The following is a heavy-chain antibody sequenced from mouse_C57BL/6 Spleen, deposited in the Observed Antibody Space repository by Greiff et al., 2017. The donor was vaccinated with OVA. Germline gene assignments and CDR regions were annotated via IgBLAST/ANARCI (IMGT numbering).Heavy chain of an antibody. CDR1: GFTFSNYW. Sequence: EVKVEESGGGLVQPGGSMKLSCVASGFTFSNYWMNWVRQSPEKGLEWVAQIRLKSDNYATHYAESVKGRFTISRDDSKSSVYLQMNNLRAEDTGIYYCTGGIYYAMDYWGQGTSVTVSS. J-gene: IGHJ4*01. CDR2: IRLKSDNYAT. D-gene: IGHD1-1*01. CDR3: TGGIYYAMDY. V-gene: IGHV6-3*01.